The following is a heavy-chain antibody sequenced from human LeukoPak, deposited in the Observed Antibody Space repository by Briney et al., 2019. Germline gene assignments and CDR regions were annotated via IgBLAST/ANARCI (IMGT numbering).Heavy chain of an antibody. J-gene: IGHJ6*04. CDR1: GGSISSYY. Sequence: SETLSLTCTVSGGSISSYYWSWIRQPPGKGLKWIGYIYYSGSTNYNPSLKSRVTISVDTSKNQFSLKLSSVTAADTAVYYCARDSDFWSGPDVWGKGTTVTVSS. CDR3: ARDSDFWSGPDV. D-gene: IGHD3-3*01. V-gene: IGHV4-59*01. CDR2: IYYSGST.